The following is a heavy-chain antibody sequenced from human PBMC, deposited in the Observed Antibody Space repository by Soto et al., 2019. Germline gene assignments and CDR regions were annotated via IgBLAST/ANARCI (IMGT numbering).Heavy chain of an antibody. V-gene: IGHV3-74*01. J-gene: IGHJ4*02. Sequence: EVQLVESGGGLVQPGGSLRLSCAASGFTFSSYWMHWVRQAPGKGLEWVSRMNMEGNRISSVDYVKGRFTISRDNAKNTVFTEMTSARVEATAVYYGVRGDGDVYDGPGYLDRHWGQGSLVTVSS. D-gene: IGHD2-21*01. CDR3: VRGDGDVYDGPGYLDRH. CDR1: GFTFSSYW. CDR2: MNMEGNRI.